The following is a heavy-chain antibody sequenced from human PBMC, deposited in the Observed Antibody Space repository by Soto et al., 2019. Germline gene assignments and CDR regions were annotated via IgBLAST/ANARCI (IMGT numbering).Heavy chain of an antibody. J-gene: IGHJ5*02. CDR3: ARAGRDYDILTGYYGGWFDP. Sequence: SETLSLTCAVSGGSISSSNWWSWVRQPPGKGLEWIGEIYHSGSTNYNPSLKSRVTISVDTSKNQFSLKLSSVTAADTAVYYCARAGRDYDILTGYYGGWFDPWGQGTLVT. D-gene: IGHD3-9*01. V-gene: IGHV4-4*02. CDR2: IYHSGST. CDR1: GGSISSSNW.